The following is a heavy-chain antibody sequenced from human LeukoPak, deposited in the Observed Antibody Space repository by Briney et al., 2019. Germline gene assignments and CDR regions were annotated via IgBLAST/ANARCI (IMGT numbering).Heavy chain of an antibody. V-gene: IGHV1-46*01. D-gene: IGHD3-10*01. Sequence: ASVKVSFKASGYTFTSYGISWVRQAPGQGLEWMGIISPSGGGTSYAQKFQGRVTMTTDTSASTVNMELSSLRAEGTAVYYCARDRGASGKFDSWGQGTLVTVSS. J-gene: IGHJ4*02. CDR1: GYTFTSYG. CDR2: ISPSGGGT. CDR3: ARDRGASGKFDS.